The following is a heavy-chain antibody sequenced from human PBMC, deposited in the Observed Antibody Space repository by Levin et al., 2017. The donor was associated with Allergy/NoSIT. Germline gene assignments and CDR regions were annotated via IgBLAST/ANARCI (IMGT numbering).Heavy chain of an antibody. V-gene: IGHV4-30-4*01. J-gene: IGHJ3*02. CDR3: ARDFGMTTRMFWGGSIFDI. CDR2: IYYSGST. CDR1: GGSISSGDYY. Sequence: SETLSLTCNVSGGSISSGDYYWSWLRQPPGKGLEWIGYIYYSGSTYYNPSLKSRVIISGDTSKNQFSLKLGSVTAADTAVYYCARDFGMTTRMFWGGSIFDIWGQGTMVTVSS. D-gene: IGHD3-16*01.